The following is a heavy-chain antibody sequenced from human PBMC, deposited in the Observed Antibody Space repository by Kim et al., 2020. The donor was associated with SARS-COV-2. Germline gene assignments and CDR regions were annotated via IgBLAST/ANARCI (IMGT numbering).Heavy chain of an antibody. CDR1: GFTFSSYA. CDR3: ARDKIRYYGDYVFILVGMDV. D-gene: IGHD4-17*01. V-gene: IGHV3-30-3*01. CDR2: ISYDGSNK. J-gene: IGHJ6*02. Sequence: GGSLRLSCAASGFTFSSYAMHWVRQAPGKGLEWVAVISYDGSNKYYADSVKGRFTISRDNSKNTLYLQMNSLRAEDTAVYYCARDKIRYYGDYVFILVGMDVWGQGTTVTVSS.